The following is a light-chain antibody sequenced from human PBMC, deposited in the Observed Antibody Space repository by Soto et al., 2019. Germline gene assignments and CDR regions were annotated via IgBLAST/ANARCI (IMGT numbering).Light chain of an antibody. J-gene: IGKJ4*01. CDR2: GAS. V-gene: IGKV1-39*01. CDR3: QQSFLTPFT. Sequence: DIQMTQSPTSLSASVGDTVTISCRASQRIDKYLNCYQQIPGKAPKVLVFGASSLHTVVPSRFSGSGSGTDFTLTITSLQVEDFAIYFCQQSFLTPFTFGGGSRV. CDR1: QRIDKY.